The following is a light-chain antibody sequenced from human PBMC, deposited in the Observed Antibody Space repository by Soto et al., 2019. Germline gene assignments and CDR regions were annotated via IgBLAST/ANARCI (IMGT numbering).Light chain of an antibody. V-gene: IGKV3-11*01. CDR1: QSVSSY. CDR3: QQRSNWPPIT. Sequence: IVLKQSPATLSLAPGERATLSFRASQSVSSYLAWYQQKPGQAPRLLIYDASNRATGIPARFSGSGSGTDFTLTISSLEPEDFAVYYCQQRSNWPPITFGQGTRLEIK. CDR2: DAS. J-gene: IGKJ5*01.